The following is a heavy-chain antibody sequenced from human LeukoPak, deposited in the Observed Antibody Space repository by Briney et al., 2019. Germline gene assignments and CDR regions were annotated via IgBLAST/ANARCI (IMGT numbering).Heavy chain of an antibody. CDR3: AKDLSPWAGLLTVAGSDAFDI. CDR2: ISGSGGST. J-gene: IGHJ3*02. V-gene: IGHV3-23*01. D-gene: IGHD6-19*01. Sequence: PGASLRLSRTASGFTFSSYAMNWVRQAPGKGLEWVSTISGSGGSTYYADSVEGRFTISRDNSKNTLYLQMNSLRVEDTAVYYCAKDLSPWAGLLTVAGSDAFDIWGQGTVVTVSS. CDR1: GFTFSSYA.